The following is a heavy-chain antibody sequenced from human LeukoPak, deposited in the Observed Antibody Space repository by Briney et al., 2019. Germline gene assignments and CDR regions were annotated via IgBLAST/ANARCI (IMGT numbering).Heavy chain of an antibody. CDR1: GFTFSSYW. CDR2: INSDGSST. V-gene: IGHV3-74*01. CDR3: VRVDSSGYGLHWGLDY. J-gene: IGHJ4*02. Sequence: GGSLRLSCAASGFTFSSYWMHWVRQAPRKGLVWVSRINSDGSSTSYADSVKGRFTISRDNAKNTLYLQMNSLRAEDTAVYYCVRVDSSGYGLHWGLDYWGQGTLVTVSS. D-gene: IGHD3-22*01.